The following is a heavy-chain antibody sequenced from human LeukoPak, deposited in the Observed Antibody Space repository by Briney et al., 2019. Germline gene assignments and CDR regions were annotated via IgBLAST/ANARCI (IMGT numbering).Heavy chain of an antibody. V-gene: IGHV1-46*01. CDR3: ATPLGSGHVVAFDI. Sequence: SVKVSCKASGYTFTNYYMHWVRQAPGHGLEWMGIINPSGVGTTFAQGFQGRVTMTRHTSTSTVYMELSSLRSEDTAVYYCATPLGSGHVVAFDIWGQGTMVTVSS. CDR2: INPSGVGT. CDR1: GYTFTNYY. J-gene: IGHJ3*02. D-gene: IGHD3-3*01.